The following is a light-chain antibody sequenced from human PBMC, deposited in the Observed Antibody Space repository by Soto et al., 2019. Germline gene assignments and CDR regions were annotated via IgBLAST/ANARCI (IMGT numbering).Light chain of an antibody. V-gene: IGLV2-8*01. Sequence: QSVLTQPPSASGSPGQSVTISCTGTSSDVGGYNYVSWYQQHPGKAPKLMIFEVSKRPSGVPDRFSGSKSGNTASLTVSGLQAEDEADYYCSSYAGGNEVFGTGTKVT. CDR2: EVS. CDR1: SSDVGGYNY. J-gene: IGLJ1*01. CDR3: SSYAGGNEV.